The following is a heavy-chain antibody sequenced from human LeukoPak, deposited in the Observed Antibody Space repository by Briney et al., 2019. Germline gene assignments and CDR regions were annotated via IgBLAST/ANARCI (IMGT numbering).Heavy chain of an antibody. J-gene: IGHJ5*02. D-gene: IGHD3-10*01. CDR2: SRNKVNSYTT. CDR3: TRGVLVGGVFWFDP. V-gene: IGHV3-72*01. CDR1: GFSFSDHY. Sequence: GGSLRLSCAASGFSFSDHYMDWVRQAPGAGLEWVGRSRNKVNSYTTEYAASVQGRFVISRDESRNSVYLQMNSLKTEDTAVYYCTRGVLVGGVFWFDPWGQGIVVSVSS.